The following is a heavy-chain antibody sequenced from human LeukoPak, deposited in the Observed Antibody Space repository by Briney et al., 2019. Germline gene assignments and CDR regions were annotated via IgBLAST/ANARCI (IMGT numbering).Heavy chain of an antibody. V-gene: IGHV3-30*02. CDR2: IRYDGSNT. CDR1: GFTFNNYG. D-gene: IGHD3-9*01. Sequence: PGGSLRLSCAASGFTFNNYGMHWVRQAPGKGLEWLAFIRYDGSNTYYADSVKGRFTVSRDDSKNTLYLQMNSLRGDDTAVYYCAKVDTDWAGYYYYHMDVWGKGTTVTISS. J-gene: IGHJ6*03. CDR3: AKVDTDWAGYYYYHMDV.